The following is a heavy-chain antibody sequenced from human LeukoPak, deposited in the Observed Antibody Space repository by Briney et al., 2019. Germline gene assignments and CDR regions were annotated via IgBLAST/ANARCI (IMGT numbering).Heavy chain of an antibody. CDR3: TGVYDTSAYYHSGIDY. D-gene: IGHD3-22*01. Sequence: GGSLRLSCIASGFSFGDYAMSWVRQAPGKGLEWEGFIRSKAYRGATTNAASVKDRFTISRDDSKSIAYLQMNSLKTEDTAIYYCTGVYDTSAYYHSGIDYWGQGTLVTVSS. J-gene: IGHJ4*02. V-gene: IGHV3-49*04. CDR2: IRSKAYRGAT. CDR1: GFSFGDYA.